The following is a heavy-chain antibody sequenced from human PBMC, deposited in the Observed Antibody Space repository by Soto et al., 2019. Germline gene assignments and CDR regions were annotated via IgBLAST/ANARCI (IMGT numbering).Heavy chain of an antibody. Sequence: GASVKVSCKASGGTFSSYAISWVRQAPGQGLEWMGGIIPIFGTANYAQKFQGRVTITADESTSTAYMELSSLRSEDTAVYYCARNSSTGYSGYDFWGPYYYGMDVWGQGTTVTSP. CDR1: GGTFSSYA. CDR3: ARNSSTGYSGYDFWGPYYYGMDV. CDR2: IIPIFGTA. V-gene: IGHV1-69*13. D-gene: IGHD5-12*01. J-gene: IGHJ6*02.